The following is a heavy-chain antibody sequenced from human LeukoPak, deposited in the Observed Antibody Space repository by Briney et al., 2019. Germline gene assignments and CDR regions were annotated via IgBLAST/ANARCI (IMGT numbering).Heavy chain of an antibody. J-gene: IGHJ4*02. CDR3: ARLCSGGSCSSYFGY. D-gene: IGHD2-15*01. Sequence: PSGTLSLTCAVSGDSISNGNWWSWVRQPPGKGLEWIGEIYHSGSTNYNPSLKSRVTMSVDKSQNHFSLNLNSVTAADTAVYYCARLCSGGSCSSYFGYWGQGTLVTVSS. CDR1: GDSISNGNW. CDR2: IYHSGST. V-gene: IGHV4-4*02.